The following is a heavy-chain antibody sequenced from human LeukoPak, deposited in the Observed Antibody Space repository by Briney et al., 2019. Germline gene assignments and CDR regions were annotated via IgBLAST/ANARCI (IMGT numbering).Heavy chain of an antibody. D-gene: IGHD6-13*01. CDR1: GFTFSSYS. Sequence: PWGSLTLSCAASGFTFSSYSMNWVRQAPGKGLEWVSYISSSSSTIYYADSVKGRFTISRDNAKISLYLQMNRLRADDTAVYYCAGSSRWYGYYYYGMDVWGQGTTVTVSS. CDR2: ISSSSSTI. CDR3: AGSSRWYGYYYYGMDV. V-gene: IGHV3-48*01. J-gene: IGHJ6*02.